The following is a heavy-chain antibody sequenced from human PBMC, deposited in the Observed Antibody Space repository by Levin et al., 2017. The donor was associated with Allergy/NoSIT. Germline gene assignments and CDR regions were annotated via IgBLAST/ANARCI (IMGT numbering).Heavy chain of an antibody. V-gene: IGHV3-73*01. Sequence: GGSLRLSCAASGFAFSDSALHWVRQASGTGLEWVGRIRSKANNYATAYSASVKGRFTISRDDSKDTAHLQMSSLKTDDTAVYYCHVPPDVWGRGTTVTVSS. CDR2: IRSKANNYAT. J-gene: IGHJ6*04. D-gene: IGHD6-6*01. CDR1: GFAFSDSA. CDR3: HVPPDV.